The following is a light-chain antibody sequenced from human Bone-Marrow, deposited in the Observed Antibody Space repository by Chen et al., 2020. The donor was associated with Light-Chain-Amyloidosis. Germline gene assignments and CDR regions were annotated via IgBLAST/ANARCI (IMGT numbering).Light chain of an antibody. Sequence: DIQMTQSPSSLSASVGDRVTITCRASQSISSYLNWYQQKPGKAPKLLIYATSSLQSGVPSRFSCSGSGTDFTLTSGSLQPEDFATYYCQQSYSTPRTFGQGTKVEIK. J-gene: IGKJ1*01. CDR1: QSISSY. CDR3: QQSYSTPRT. CDR2: ATS. V-gene: IGKV1-39*01.